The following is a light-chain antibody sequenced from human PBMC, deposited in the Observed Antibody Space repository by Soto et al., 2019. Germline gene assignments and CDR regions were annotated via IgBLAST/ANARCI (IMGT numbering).Light chain of an antibody. CDR2: TIS. J-gene: IGKJ1*01. V-gene: IGKV3-20*01. CDR1: QSVNRRS. CDR3: QQYDNSRT. Sequence: IVLTQSPGTLSLSPGERATLSCRASQSVNRRSLAWYQQKPGQAPRLLISTISNRATGIPDRFSGSGSGADFTLAISRLEPEDFAVYYCQQYDNSRTFGQGTKVEIK.